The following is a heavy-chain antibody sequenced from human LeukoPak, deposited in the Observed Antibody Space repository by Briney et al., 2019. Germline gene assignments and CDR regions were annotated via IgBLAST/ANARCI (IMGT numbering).Heavy chain of an antibody. CDR1: GGSISSYY. D-gene: IGHD2-8*01. V-gene: IGHV4-4*09. J-gene: IGHJ4*02. CDR2: IYTSERT. Sequence: SDTLSLTCTVSGGSISSYYWSWIRQPRGKGLEWIVYIYTSERTNDIPSLESRVTISVDTPKNQFSLKLSSVTAADTAVYYCARHRSDIVLRPWYFDYWGQGTLVTVSS. CDR3: ARHRSDIVLRPWYFDY.